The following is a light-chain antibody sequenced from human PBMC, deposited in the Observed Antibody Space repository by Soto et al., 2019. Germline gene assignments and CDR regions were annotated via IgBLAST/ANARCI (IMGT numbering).Light chain of an antibody. CDR1: QSVRNN. V-gene: IGKV3-15*01. Sequence: EIVMTQSPVTLSVSPGERVTLSCRASQSVRNNLAWYQQKSGQAPRLLIYGASTSVTSIPARFSGSGSVTDFTLTISSLQSEDFAIYYCQQYNNWPPVTFGQGTRLDIK. CDR3: QQYNNWPPVT. J-gene: IGKJ5*01. CDR2: GAS.